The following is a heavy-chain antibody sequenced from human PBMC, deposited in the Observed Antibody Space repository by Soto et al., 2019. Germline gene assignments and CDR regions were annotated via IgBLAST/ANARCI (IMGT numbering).Heavy chain of an antibody. J-gene: IGHJ4*02. Sequence: ASVKVSCKASGYTFTSYDINWVRQATGQGLEWMGWMNPNSGNTGYAQKFQGRVTMTRNTSISTAYMELSSLRSEDTAVYYCARVPLYYYDSSGPAPLFDYWGQGTLVTVSS. V-gene: IGHV1-8*01. CDR3: ARVPLYYYDSSGPAPLFDY. D-gene: IGHD3-22*01. CDR2: MNPNSGNT. CDR1: GYTFTSYD.